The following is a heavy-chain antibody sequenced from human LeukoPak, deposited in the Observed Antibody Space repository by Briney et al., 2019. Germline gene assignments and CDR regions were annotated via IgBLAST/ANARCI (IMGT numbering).Heavy chain of an antibody. J-gene: IGHJ3*02. V-gene: IGHV3-33*06. CDR1: GFTFSSYG. Sequence: AGGSLRLSCAASGFTFSSYGMHWVRQAPGKGLEWVAVIWYDGSNKYYADSVKGRFTISRDNSKNTLYLQMNSLRAEDTAVYYCAKNSSGWYPSDAFDIGGQATIVAVS. CDR3: AKNSSGWYPSDAFDI. D-gene: IGHD6-19*01. CDR2: IWYDGSNK.